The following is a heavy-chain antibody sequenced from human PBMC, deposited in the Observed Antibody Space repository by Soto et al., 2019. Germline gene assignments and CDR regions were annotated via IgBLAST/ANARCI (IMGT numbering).Heavy chain of an antibody. J-gene: IGHJ6*02. CDR1: GFSFDDYA. CDR3: ARGLRPYYYSGMDV. D-gene: IGHD4-17*01. V-gene: IGHV3-9*01. CDR2: ISWNSGSI. Sequence: EVQLVESGGGLVQPGRSLRLSCVVSGFSFDDYAMHWVRQVPGKGLEWVPGISWNSGSIGYADSVRGRVTISRDNAKNSLYLQVNSLRTEDTALYYCARGLRPYYYSGMDVWGQGTTVIVSS.